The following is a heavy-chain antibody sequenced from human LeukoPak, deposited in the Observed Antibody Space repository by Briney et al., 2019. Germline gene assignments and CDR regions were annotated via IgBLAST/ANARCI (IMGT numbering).Heavy chain of an antibody. V-gene: IGHV4-59*08. D-gene: IGHD3-22*01. CDR3: ARAVDSSAFSPFQP. CDR2: IYYSGST. CDR1: GGSISSY. J-gene: IGHJ1*01. Sequence: SETLSLTCTVSGGSISSYWSWIRQPPGKGLEWIGYIYYSGSTNYNPSLESRVTISVDTSKNQFSLKLSSVTAADTAVYYCARAVDSSAFSPFQPWGQGTLVTVSS.